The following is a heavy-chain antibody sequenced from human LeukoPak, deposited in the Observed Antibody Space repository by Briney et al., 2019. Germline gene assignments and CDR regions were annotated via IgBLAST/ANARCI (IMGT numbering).Heavy chain of an antibody. J-gene: IGHJ4*02. CDR2: ITGSGGDT. CDR1: GFTFSNYA. D-gene: IGHD2-2*01. CDR3: PKGCTTRRPYYFNY. V-gene: IGHV3-23*01. Sequence: TGGSLRLSCAASGFTFSNYAMSWVRQAPGEGLEWVSAITGSGGDTYHAESVKGRFTVSRDNSKNTLYLQMDSLRTEDTAVYFCPKGCTTRRPYYFNYWGQGTPVTVSS.